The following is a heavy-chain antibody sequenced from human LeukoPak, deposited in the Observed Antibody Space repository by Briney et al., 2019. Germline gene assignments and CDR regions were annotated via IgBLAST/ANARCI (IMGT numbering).Heavy chain of an antibody. CDR2: ISGSGGST. D-gene: IGHD1-1*01. V-gene: IGHV3-23*01. CDR3: AKDRDMRKWYKDAFHI. CDR1: GFTFSSYA. Sequence: PGGSLRLSCAASGFTFSSYAMSWVRQAPGKGLEWVSAISGSGGSTYYADSVKGRFTISRDNSKNTLYLQMSSLRAEDTAVYYCAKDRDMRKWYKDAFHIWGLGTLVTVSS. J-gene: IGHJ3*02.